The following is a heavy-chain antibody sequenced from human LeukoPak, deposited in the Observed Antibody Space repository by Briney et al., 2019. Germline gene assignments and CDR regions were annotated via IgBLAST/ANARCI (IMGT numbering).Heavy chain of an antibody. D-gene: IGHD5-24*01. J-gene: IGHJ4*02. CDR2: ISYDGSNK. CDR3: ARSGKMATITWGVLDY. CDR1: GFTFSSYA. V-gene: IGHV3-30*04. Sequence: GGSLRLSCAASGFTFSSYAMHWVRQAPGKGLEWVAVISYDGSNKYYADSVKGRFTISRDNAKNSLYLQMNSLRAEDTAVYYCARSGKMATITWGVLDYWGQGTLVTVSS.